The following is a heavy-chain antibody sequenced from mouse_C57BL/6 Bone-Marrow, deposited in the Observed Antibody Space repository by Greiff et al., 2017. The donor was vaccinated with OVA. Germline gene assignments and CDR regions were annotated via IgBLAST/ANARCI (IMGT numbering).Heavy chain of an antibody. D-gene: IGHD1-1*01. J-gene: IGHJ3*01. CDR2: ISSGGDYI. Sequence: EVQLVESGEGLVKPGGSLKLSCAASGFTFSSYAMSWVRQTPEKRLEWVAYISSGGDYIYYADTVKGRFTISRDNARNTLYLQMSSLKSEDTAMYYCTRVGDYYGSSTWFAYWGQGTLVTVSA. CDR3: TRVGDYYGSSTWFAY. V-gene: IGHV5-9-1*02. CDR1: GFTFSSYA.